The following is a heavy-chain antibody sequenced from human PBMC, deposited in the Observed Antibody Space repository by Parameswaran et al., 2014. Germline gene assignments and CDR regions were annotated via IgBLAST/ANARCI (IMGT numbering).Heavy chain of an antibody. J-gene: IGHJ6*02. V-gene: IGHV3-30*18. D-gene: IGHD3-10*01. CDR2: ISYDGSNK. Sequence: VRQAPGKGLEWVAVISYDGSNKYYADSVKGRFTISRDNSKNTLYLQMNSLRAEDTAVYYCAKELLWFGGMDVWGQGTTVTVSS. CDR3: AKELLWFGGMDV.